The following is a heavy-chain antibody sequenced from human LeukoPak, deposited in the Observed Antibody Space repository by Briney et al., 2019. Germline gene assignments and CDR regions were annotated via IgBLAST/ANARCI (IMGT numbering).Heavy chain of an antibody. CDR1: GGSISSSNW. V-gene: IGHV4-4*02. CDR2: IYHSGST. Sequence: SETLSLTCAVSGGSISSSNWWSWVRQPPGKGLEWIGEIYHSGSTNYNPSLKSRVTISVDKSKNQFSLKLSSVTAADTAVYYCARGRDNYYYYGMDVWGQGTTVTVSS. J-gene: IGHJ6*02. CDR3: ARGRDNYYYYGMDV.